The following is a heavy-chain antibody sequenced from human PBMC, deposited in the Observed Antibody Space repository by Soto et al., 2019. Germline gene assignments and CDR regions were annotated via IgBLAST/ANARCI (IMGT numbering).Heavy chain of an antibody. J-gene: IGHJ4*02. V-gene: IGHV3-13*01. Sequence: GGSLRLSCAPSGFIFSAYDMHWVRQATGKGLEWVSAIGTAGDTYYPGSVKGRFTVSRDNSKNPLYLQMNSLRAEDTAVYYCARDPSYSSSWYAGPDHYFDYWGQGALVTVSS. CDR2: IGTAGDT. D-gene: IGHD6-13*01. CDR3: ARDPSYSSSWYAGPDHYFDY. CDR1: GFIFSAYD.